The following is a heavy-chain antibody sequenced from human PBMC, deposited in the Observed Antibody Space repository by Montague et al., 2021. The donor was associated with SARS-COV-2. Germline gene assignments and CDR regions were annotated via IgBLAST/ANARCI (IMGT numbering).Heavy chain of an antibody. CDR3: ARHPLGYCSSTSCYVG. D-gene: IGHD2-2*01. J-gene: IGHJ4*02. CDR2: VNQSGTT. CDR1: GGSFSNYY. V-gene: IGHV4-34*01. Sequence: SETRSLTCAISGGSFSNYYWSWIRQPPGKGLEWIGEVNQSGTTIYNPSVKSRVTISVDTSKNQFSLKLSSVTAADTAVYYCARHPLGYCSSTSCYVGWGQGTLVTVSS.